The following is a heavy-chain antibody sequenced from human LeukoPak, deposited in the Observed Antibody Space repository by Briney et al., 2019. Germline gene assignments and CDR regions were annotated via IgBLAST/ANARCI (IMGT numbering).Heavy chain of an antibody. V-gene: IGHV3-23*01. J-gene: IGHJ4*02. Sequence: GGSLRLSCAASGFTFSNYAMTWVRQAPGKGLEWVSAVTSSGSTYYADSVKGRFTISRDNSKKTLYLQVNSLRAEDTAVYYCARVRYDSAASYFDYWGQGTLVTVSS. CDR3: ARVRYDSAASYFDY. CDR1: GFTFSNYA. D-gene: IGHD3-22*01. CDR2: VTSSGST.